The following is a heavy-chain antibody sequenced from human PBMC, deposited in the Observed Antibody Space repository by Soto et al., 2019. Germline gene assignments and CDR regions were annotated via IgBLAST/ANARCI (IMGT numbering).Heavy chain of an antibody. D-gene: IGHD2-2*01. CDR3: ARARRVVVPAAQYYFDY. J-gene: IGHJ4*02. V-gene: IGHV1-8*01. Sequence: SVKVSCTPSGYTFTSYVLHWLRQATGQGLEWMGWMNPNSGNTGYAQKFQGRVTMTRNTSISTAYMELSSLRSEDTAVYYCARARRVVVPAAQYYFDYWGQGTLVTVSS. CDR2: MNPNSGNT. CDR1: GYTFTSYV.